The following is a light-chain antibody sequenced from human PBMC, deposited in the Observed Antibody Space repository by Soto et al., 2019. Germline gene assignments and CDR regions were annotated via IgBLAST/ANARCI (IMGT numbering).Light chain of an antibody. CDR2: SNN. V-gene: IGLV1-44*01. J-gene: IGLJ1*01. Sequence: QRVLNRAASASGAPRRGGRLFCSGSSSNIGSNTVNWYQQLPGTAPKLLIYSNNQRPSGVPDRFSGSKSGTSASLAISGLQSEDEADYYCAAWDDSLNGLVFGTGTKVTVL. CDR1: SSNIGSNT. CDR3: AAWDDSLNGLV.